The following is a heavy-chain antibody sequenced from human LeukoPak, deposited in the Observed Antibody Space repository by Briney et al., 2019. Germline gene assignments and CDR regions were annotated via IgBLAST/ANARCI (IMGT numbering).Heavy chain of an antibody. CDR1: GFTFSRNS. Sequence: GGSLRLSCAASGFTFSRNSMNWVRQAPGKGLEWVSSISSTSIYIYYADSVKGRFTISRDNAKNSLYLQMNSLRAEDTAVYYCVCYDILTGLDYWGQGTLVTVSS. CDR3: VCYDILTGLDY. J-gene: IGHJ4*02. V-gene: IGHV3-21*01. D-gene: IGHD3-9*01. CDR2: ISSTSIYI.